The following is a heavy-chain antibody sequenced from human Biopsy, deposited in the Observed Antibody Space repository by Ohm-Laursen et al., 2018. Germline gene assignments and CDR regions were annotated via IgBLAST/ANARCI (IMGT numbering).Heavy chain of an antibody. CDR1: GDSISSYY. J-gene: IGHJ2*01. CDR3: ARDRGYYSDRTVPGYFDL. CDR2: VYYTGST. V-gene: IGHV4-59*01. Sequence: GTLSLTCTVSGDSISSYYWSWIRQPPGKGLVWIGYVYYTGSTDYNPSLQSRVTISVDTSKNHFPLRLRSVTPADTAIYYCARDRGYYSDRTVPGYFDLWGRGTLVTVSS. D-gene: IGHD3-22*01.